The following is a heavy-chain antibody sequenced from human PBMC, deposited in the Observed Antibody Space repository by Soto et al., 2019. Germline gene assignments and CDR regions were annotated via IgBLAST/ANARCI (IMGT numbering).Heavy chain of an antibody. CDR1: GFTFSSYW. V-gene: IGHV3-7*05. J-gene: IGHJ4*02. Sequence: GGSLRLSCTASGFTFSSYWMSWVRQAPGKGLEWVANIKQDGSEKYYVDSVKGRFTISRDNAKNSLYLQMNSLRAEDTAVYYCARDLRRRRDSLSPDTWTTDYDFWSGYYVWGQGTLVTVSS. CDR2: IKQDGSEK. CDR3: ARDLRRRRDSLSPDTWTTDYDFWSGYYV. D-gene: IGHD3-3*01.